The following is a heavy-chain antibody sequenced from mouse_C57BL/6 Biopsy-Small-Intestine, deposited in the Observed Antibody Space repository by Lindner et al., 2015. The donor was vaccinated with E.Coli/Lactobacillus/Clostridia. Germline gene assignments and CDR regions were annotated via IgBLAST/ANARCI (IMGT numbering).Heavy chain of an antibody. Sequence: VQLQESGAELVKPGASVKIPCKASGYAFSRFWMNWVKQRPGKGLEWIGQIYPGDGDTNYNGKFKGKATLTADNSPSTAYMQLSSLTSEDSAVYFCARSNYGSSYGYFDVWGTGTDGHRLL. V-gene: IGHV1-80*01. CDR3: ARSNYGSSYGYFDV. CDR2: IYPGDGDT. CDR1: GYAFSRFW. J-gene: IGHJ1*03. D-gene: IGHD1-1*01.